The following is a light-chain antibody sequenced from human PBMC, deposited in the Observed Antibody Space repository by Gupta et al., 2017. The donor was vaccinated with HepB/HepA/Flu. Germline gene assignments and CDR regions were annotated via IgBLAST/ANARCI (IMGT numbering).Light chain of an antibody. Sequence: QSVLTQPPSVCAAPGHKVTITFSGRRSNIGNNYVSWYQQRPGTAPKLLIYDNNKRPSGSPDRFSGSKSGTSATLGITGLQTGDEADYYCGTWDSSLSAGVVFGGGTKLTVL. CDR1: RSNIGNNY. CDR2: DNN. J-gene: IGLJ2*01. V-gene: IGLV1-51*01. CDR3: GTWDSSLSAGVV.